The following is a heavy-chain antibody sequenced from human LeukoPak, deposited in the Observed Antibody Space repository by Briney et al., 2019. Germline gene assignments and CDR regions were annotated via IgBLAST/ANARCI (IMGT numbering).Heavy chain of an antibody. CDR1: GFTFSSYS. D-gene: IGHD2-15*01. V-gene: IGHV3-21*01. CDR3: ASRRVAATTPADY. CDR2: ISSSSSYI. Sequence: GGSLRLSCAAFGFTFSSYSMNWVRQAPGKGLEWVSSISSSSSYIYYADSVKGRFTISRDNSKNTLYLQMNSLRAEDTAVYYCASRRVAATTPADYWGQGTLVTVSS. J-gene: IGHJ4*02.